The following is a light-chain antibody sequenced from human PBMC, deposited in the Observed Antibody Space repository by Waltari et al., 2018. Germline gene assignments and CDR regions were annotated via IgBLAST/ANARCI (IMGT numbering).Light chain of an antibody. CDR1: QMVEFSSNNKNY. V-gene: IGKV4-1*01. CDR3: QQCYTFPYT. J-gene: IGKJ2*01. CDR2: WAS. Sequence: DIVLTQSPDSLAVSLGERATINCKSSQMVEFSSNNKNYLAWYQQKPGQPPKLLITWASTRESGVPDRFSGSGSETDFTLTISSLQAEDVAVYYCQQCYTFPYTFGQGTKLEIK.